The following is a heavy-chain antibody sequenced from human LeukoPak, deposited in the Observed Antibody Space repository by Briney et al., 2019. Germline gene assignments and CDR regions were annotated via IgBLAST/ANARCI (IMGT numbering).Heavy chain of an antibody. CDR2: IYNSGST. CDR1: GASISGHF. D-gene: IGHD3-10*01. CDR3: AEGVRQPLSMDV. Sequence: SETLSLTCTVSGASISGHFWSWIRQSPGKGLEWIGYIYNSGSTNYSPSLQSRVTMSVDTSKNQFSLKLSSVTAADTAVYYCAEGVRQPLSMDVWGRGTTVTVSS. V-gene: IGHV4-59*11. J-gene: IGHJ6*03.